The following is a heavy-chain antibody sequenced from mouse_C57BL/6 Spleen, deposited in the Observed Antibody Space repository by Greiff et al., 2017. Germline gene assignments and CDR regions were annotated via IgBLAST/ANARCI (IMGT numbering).Heavy chain of an antibody. CDR3: ASGWYGSSYGGFAY. CDR2: ISYDGSN. V-gene: IGHV3-6*01. CDR1: GYSITSGYY. D-gene: IGHD1-1*01. Sequence: EVKLVESGPGLVKPSQSLSLTCSVTGYSITSGYYWNWIRQFPGNKLEWMGYISYDGSNNYNPSLKNRISITRDTSKNQFFLKLNSVTTEDTATYYCASGWYGSSYGGFAYWGQGTLVTVSA. J-gene: IGHJ3*01.